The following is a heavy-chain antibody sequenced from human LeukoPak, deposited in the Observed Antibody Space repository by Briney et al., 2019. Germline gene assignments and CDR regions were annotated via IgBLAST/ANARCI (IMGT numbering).Heavy chain of an antibody. Sequence: GGSLRLSCAASGFTFSSYWMSWVRQAPGKGLEWMANIKQDGSEKYYVDSVKGRFTISRDNAKNSLYLQMNSLRAEDTAVYYCAKDRALAALDYWGQGTLVTVSS. CDR3: AKDRALAALDY. V-gene: IGHV3-7*01. D-gene: IGHD6-13*01. CDR1: GFTFSSYW. CDR2: IKQDGSEK. J-gene: IGHJ4*02.